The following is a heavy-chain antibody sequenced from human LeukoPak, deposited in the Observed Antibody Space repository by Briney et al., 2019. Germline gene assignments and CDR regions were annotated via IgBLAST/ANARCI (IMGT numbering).Heavy chain of an antibody. J-gene: IGHJ6*03. Sequence: GGSLRLSCAASGFIFSVYWMHWVRQAPGKGPVWVSRIKTDGSITDYADFVKGRFTISRDNAKNSLYLQMNSLRDEDTAVYYCARGDSSGPDYYYYMDVWGKGTTVTISS. CDR3: ARGDSSGPDYYYYMDV. CDR1: GFIFSVYW. D-gene: IGHD6-19*01. CDR2: IKTDGSIT. V-gene: IGHV3-74*01.